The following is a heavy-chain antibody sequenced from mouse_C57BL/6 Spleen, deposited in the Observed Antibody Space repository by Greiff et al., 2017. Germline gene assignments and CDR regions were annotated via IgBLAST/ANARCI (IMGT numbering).Heavy chain of an antibody. CDR1: GYSFTDYN. Sequence: EVQLQQSGPELVKPGASVKISCKASGYSFTDYNMNWVKQSNGKSLEWIGVINPNYGTTSYNQKVKGKATLTVDQSSSTAYMKINSLTSEDSSVYYCASVTYYSNSHFDYWGQGTTLTVSS. D-gene: IGHD2-5*01. CDR2: INPNYGTT. J-gene: IGHJ2*01. V-gene: IGHV1-39*01. CDR3: ASVTYYSNSHFDY.